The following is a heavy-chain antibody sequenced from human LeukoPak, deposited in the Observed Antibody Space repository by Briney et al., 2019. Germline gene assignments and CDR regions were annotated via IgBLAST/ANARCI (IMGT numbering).Heavy chain of an antibody. CDR2: ISSSGSTI. CDR1: GFTFSDYY. V-gene: IGHV3-11*04. Sequence: RGSLRLSCAASGFTFSDYYMSWIRQAPGKGLEWVSYISSSGSTIYYVDSVKGRFTISGDKAKNSLYLQMNSLRVEDTAVYYCARDYKYAFDDWGQGTLVTVSS. D-gene: IGHD5-24*01. J-gene: IGHJ4*02. CDR3: ARDYKYAFDD.